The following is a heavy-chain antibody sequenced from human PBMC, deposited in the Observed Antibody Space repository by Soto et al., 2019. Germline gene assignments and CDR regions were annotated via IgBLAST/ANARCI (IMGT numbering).Heavy chain of an antibody. CDR1: GFTFSSYG. CDR2: ISGSGVST. D-gene: IGHD6-19*01. J-gene: IGHJ5*02. CDR3: EKGANQWPYVTWFDP. Sequence: GGSLRLSCAASGFTFSSYGMSWVRQAPGKGLEWVSGISGSGVSTYYADSVKGRFTISRDNPKNTLSLQMNRLRAEDTAVYYCEKGANQWPYVTWFDPRGQGTLVTVSS. V-gene: IGHV3-23*01.